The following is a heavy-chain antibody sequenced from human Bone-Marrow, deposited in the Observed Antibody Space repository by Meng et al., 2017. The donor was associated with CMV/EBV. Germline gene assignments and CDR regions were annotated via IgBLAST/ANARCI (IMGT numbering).Heavy chain of an antibody. Sequence: KASGGTFNSHAMSGVRQTPGQGLEWMGGINPIFGTANYGQKFQGRVTISVDKSTNTAYLALSSLTSEDTATYYCAASKYAIAPRQDYWGHGTLVTVSS. CDR2: INPIFGTA. CDR3: AASKYAIAPRQDY. V-gene: IGHV1-69*06. CDR1: GGTFNSHA. J-gene: IGHJ4*01. D-gene: IGHD6-6*01.